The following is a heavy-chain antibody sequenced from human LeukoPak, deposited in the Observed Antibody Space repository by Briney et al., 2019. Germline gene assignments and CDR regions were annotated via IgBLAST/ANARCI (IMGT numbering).Heavy chain of an antibody. CDR1: GGSFSGYY. V-gene: IGHV4-34*01. Sequence: KSSETLSLTCAVYGGSFSGYYWSWIRQPPGKGLEWIGEINHSGSTNYNPSLKSRVTISVDTSKNQFSLKLSSVTAADTAVYYCARWYYDSSGYYPLDYWGQGTLVTVSS. CDR3: ARWYYDSSGYYPLDY. CDR2: INHSGST. D-gene: IGHD3-22*01. J-gene: IGHJ4*02.